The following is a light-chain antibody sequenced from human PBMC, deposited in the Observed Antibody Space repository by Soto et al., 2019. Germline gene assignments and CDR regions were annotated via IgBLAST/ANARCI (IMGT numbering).Light chain of an antibody. CDR1: SSNVGNNY. J-gene: IGLJ3*02. CDR3: GTWDSSLSLWV. V-gene: IGLV1-51*02. CDR2: QTT. Sequence: QSVLTQPPSVSAAPGQRVTMSCSGTSSNVGNNYVSWYQQLPGTAPKLPIFQTTERPSGIPDRFSGSKSGTAATLGITELQTGDEADYYCGTWDSSLSLWVFGGGTKVTVL.